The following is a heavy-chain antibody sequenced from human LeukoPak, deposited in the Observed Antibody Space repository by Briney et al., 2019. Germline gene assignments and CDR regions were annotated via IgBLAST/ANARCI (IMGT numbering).Heavy chain of an antibody. CDR1: GFTFSSYG. V-gene: IGHV3-33*01. D-gene: IGHD3-22*01. CDR2: IWYDGSNK. Sequence: GGSLRLSCAASGFTFSSYGMHWVRQAPGKGLEWVAVIWYDGSNKYYADSVKGRFTISRDNSKNTLYLQMNSLRAEDTAVYYCARDLSDSSGYYYYCGMDVWGQGTTVTVSS. CDR3: ARDLSDSSGYYYYCGMDV. J-gene: IGHJ6*02.